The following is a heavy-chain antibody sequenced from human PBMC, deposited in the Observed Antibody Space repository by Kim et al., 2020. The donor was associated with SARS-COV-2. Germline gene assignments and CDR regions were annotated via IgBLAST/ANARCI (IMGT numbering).Heavy chain of an antibody. J-gene: IGHJ5*02. CDR3: ARDRTLLWFGELLGRPLGLGWFDP. Sequence: SQTLSLTCAISGDSVSSNSAAWNWIRQSPSRGLEWLGRTYYRSKWYNDYAVSVKSRITINPDTSKNQFSLQLNSVTPEDTAVYYCARDRTLLWFGELLGRPLGLGWFDPWGQGTLVTVSS. D-gene: IGHD3-10*01. CDR1: GDSVSSNSAA. CDR2: TYYRSKWYN. V-gene: IGHV6-1*01.